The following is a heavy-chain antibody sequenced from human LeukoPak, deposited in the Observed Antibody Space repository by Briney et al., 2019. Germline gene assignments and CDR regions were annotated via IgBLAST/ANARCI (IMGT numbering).Heavy chain of an antibody. J-gene: IGHJ4*02. CDR1: GFTFSSYS. CDR2: ISSSSSTI. V-gene: IGHV3-48*01. Sequence: PGGSLRLSCAASGFTFSSYSMNWVRQAPGKGLEWVSYISSSSSTIYYADSVKGRFTISRDNAKNSLYLQMNSLRAEDTAVYYCAVGPMKQPGPHNWGQGTLVTVSS. D-gene: IGHD6-13*01. CDR3: AVGPMKQPGPHN.